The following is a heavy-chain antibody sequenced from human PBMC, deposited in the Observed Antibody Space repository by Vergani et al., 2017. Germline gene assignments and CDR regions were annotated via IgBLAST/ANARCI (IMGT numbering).Heavy chain of an antibody. CDR3: ATSDYYDSSGYYLLFDY. D-gene: IGHD3-22*01. J-gene: IGHJ4*02. V-gene: IGHV1-2*04. CDR1: GYTFTGYY. Sequence: QVQLVQSGAEVKKPGASVKVSCKASGYTFTGYYMHWVRQAPGQGLEWMGWINPNSGGTNYAQKFQGWVTMTRDTSISTAYMELSRLRSDDTAVYYCATSDYYDSSGYYLLFDYWGQGTLVTVSS. CDR2: INPNSGGT.